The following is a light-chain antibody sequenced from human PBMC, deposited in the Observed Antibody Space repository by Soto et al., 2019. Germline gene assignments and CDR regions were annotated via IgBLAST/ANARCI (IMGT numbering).Light chain of an antibody. V-gene: IGLV1-40*01. J-gene: IGLJ1*01. CDR3: QSHDSSLHASV. Sequence: QSALTQPPSVSGAPGQRVTISCTGSSSNIVAGFYVHWYLQLPGTAPNLLIYGNTNRPSGVPDRFSGSKSGSSASLAITGLQAEDEADYYCQSHDSSLHASVFGTGTKVTVL. CDR1: SSNIVAGFY. CDR2: GNT.